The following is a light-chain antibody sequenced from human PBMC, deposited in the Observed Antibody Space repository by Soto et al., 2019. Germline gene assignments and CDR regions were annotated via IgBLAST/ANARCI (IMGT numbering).Light chain of an antibody. Sequence: QSALTQPASVSGSPGQSITISCTGTTSDSGFYNYVSWYQHHPGKAPKLLIYEVTNRHSGVSNRFSGSKSGNTASLTISGLQAEDEADYYCSSYTSSTDYVFGTGTKV. J-gene: IGLJ1*01. CDR1: TSDSGFYNY. CDR2: EVT. V-gene: IGLV2-14*01. CDR3: SSYTSSTDYV.